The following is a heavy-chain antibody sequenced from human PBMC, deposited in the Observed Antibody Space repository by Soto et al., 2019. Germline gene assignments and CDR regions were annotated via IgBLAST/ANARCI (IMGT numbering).Heavy chain of an antibody. CDR2: ISAYNGNT. CDR1: GYTFTSYG. CDR3: ARDLTGVRYFDWSPGGMEV. D-gene: IGHD3-9*01. Sequence: ASVKVSCKASGYTFTSYGISWVRQAPGQGLEWMGWISAYNGNTNYAQKLQGRVTMTTDTSTSTAYMELRSLRSDDTAVYYCARDLTGVRYFDWSPGGMEVWGQGNTVNVS. V-gene: IGHV1-18*04. J-gene: IGHJ6*02.